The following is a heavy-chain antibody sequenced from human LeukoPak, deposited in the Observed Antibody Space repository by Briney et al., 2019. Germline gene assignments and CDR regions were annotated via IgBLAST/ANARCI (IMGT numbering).Heavy chain of an antibody. V-gene: IGHV5-51*01. CDR2: IYPGDSDT. D-gene: IGHD6-6*01. J-gene: IGHJ4*02. CDR1: GYTFNTYW. Sequence: GESLKISCKGSGYTFNTYWIGWVRQMPGKGLEWMGIIYPGDSDTRYSPSFQGQDTISADKSISTAYLQWGSLKASDTAMYYCAREGRSSSPMDYWGQGTLVTVSS. CDR3: AREGRSSSPMDY.